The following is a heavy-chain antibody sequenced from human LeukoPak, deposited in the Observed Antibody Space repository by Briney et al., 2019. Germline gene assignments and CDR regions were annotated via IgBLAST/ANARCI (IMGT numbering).Heavy chain of an antibody. CDR1: GFTFSNYW. J-gene: IGHJ4*02. V-gene: IGHV3-74*01. Sequence: GGSLRLSCAASGFTFSNYWMFWVRQVPGKGLVWVSRINTDGTTTSYADSVKGRFTISRDNAKNTLYLQMNSLRAEDTAVYYCASRSDYWGQGTLVTVSS. CDR2: INTDGTTT. CDR3: ASRSDY.